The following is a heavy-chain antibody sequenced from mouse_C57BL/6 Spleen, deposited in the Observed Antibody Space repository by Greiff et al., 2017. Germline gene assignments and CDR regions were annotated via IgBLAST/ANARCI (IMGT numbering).Heavy chain of an antibody. V-gene: IGHV5-16*01. CDR1: GFTFSDYY. Sequence: EVMLVESEGGLVQPGSSMKLSCTASGFTFSDYYMAWVRQVPEKGLEWVANINYDGSSTYYLDSLKSRFIISRDNAKNILYLQMSSLKSEDTATYYCARDRYDYGGAMDYWGQGTSVTVSS. CDR3: ARDRYDYGGAMDY. J-gene: IGHJ4*01. CDR2: INYDGSST. D-gene: IGHD2-4*01.